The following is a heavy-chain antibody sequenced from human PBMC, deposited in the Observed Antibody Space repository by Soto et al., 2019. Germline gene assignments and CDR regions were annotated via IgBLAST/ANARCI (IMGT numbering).Heavy chain of an antibody. CDR3: ARDPGTGAALRAYHFDY. D-gene: IGHD1-1*01. J-gene: IGHJ4*02. V-gene: IGHV1-3*01. Sequence: ASLKVSCKASRYSFTTYALHWVRQAPGQRLEWMGWINAGNGDTKYSEKFQGRVTITRDTSANTAYMELSSLRSEDTSVYYCARDPGTGAALRAYHFDYWGQGTLVTVSS. CDR2: INAGNGDT. CDR1: RYSFTTYA.